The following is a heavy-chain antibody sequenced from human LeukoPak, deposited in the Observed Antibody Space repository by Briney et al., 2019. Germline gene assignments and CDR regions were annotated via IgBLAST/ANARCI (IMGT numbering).Heavy chain of an antibody. CDR3: ARRGIVPHPGNWFDP. D-gene: IGHD3-16*01. CDR2: IYYSGST. CDR1: GGSISSSSYY. J-gene: IGHJ5*02. Sequence: PSETLSLTCTVSGGSISSSSYYWGWIRQPPGKGLEWIGSIYYSGSTYYNPSLKSRVTISVDTSKNQFSLKLSSVTAADTAVYYCARRGIVPHPGNWFDPWGQGTLVTVSS. V-gene: IGHV4-39*01.